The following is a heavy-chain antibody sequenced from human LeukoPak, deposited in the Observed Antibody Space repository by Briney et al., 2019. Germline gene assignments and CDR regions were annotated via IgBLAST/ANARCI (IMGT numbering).Heavy chain of an antibody. D-gene: IGHD3-22*01. J-gene: IGHJ4*02. CDR2: IYYSGST. CDR1: GGSISSSSYY. V-gene: IGHV4-39*07. Sequence: SETLSLTCTVSGGSISSSSYYWGWIRQPPGKGLEWIGSIYYSGSTYYNPSLKSRVTISVDTSKNQFSLKLSSVTAADTAVYYCASLYDSSGYYYLAHDYWGQGTLVTVSS. CDR3: ASLYDSSGYYYLAHDY.